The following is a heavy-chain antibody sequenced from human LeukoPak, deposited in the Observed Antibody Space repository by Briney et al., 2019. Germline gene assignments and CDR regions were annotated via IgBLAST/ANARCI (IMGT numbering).Heavy chain of an antibody. V-gene: IGHV4-61*02. CDR2: IYTSGST. Sequence: SETLSLTCTVSGGSISSGSYYWSWIRQPAGKGLEWIGRIYTSGSTNYNPSLKSRVTISVDTSKNQFSLKLSSVTAADTAVYYCARRWYFDLWGRGTLVTVSS. CDR3: ARRWYFDL. J-gene: IGHJ2*01. CDR1: GGSISSGSYY.